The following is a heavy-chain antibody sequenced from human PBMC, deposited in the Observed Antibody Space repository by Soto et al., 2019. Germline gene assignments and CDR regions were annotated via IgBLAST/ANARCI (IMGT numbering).Heavy chain of an antibody. Sequence: QVQLVQSGAEVKKPGSSVKVSCKASGGTFSSYTITWLRQAPGQGLEWMGRIIPILDIANYAQKFQGRVTIAADKSTGTAYMELSSLRSDDTAVYYCANSGSEGWFDPWGQGTLVTVSS. CDR1: GGTFSSYT. D-gene: IGHD5-12*01. J-gene: IGHJ5*02. CDR3: ANSGSEGWFDP. CDR2: IIPILDIA. V-gene: IGHV1-69*02.